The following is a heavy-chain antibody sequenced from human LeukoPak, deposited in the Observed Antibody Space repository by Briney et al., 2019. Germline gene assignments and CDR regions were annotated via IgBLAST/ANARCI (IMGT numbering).Heavy chain of an antibody. J-gene: IGHJ4*02. D-gene: IGHD3-10*01. Sequence: PSETLSLTCTVAGYSISSGYYWGWLRQSPGKGLEWIASIYHTGETHYHPSLKSRVSISVDTSNNQFSLRSTSATAADTAMYYCARGRFAELLFDIWGQGTLVTVSS. CDR3: ARGRFAELLFDI. V-gene: IGHV4-38-2*02. CDR1: GYSISSGYY. CDR2: IYHTGET.